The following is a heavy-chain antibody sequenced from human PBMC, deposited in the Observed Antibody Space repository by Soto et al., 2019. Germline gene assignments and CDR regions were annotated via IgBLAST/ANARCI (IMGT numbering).Heavy chain of an antibody. J-gene: IGHJ3*02. CDR2: IIPIFGTA. CDR3: ARDMTTVVPPTGAFDI. Sequence: SVKVSCKASGGTFSSYSMRWVRQTPGQGLEWMGGIIPIFGTANYAQKFQGRVTITADKSTSTAYMELSSLRSEDTAVYYCARDMTTVVPPTGAFDIWGQGTMVTVSS. D-gene: IGHD4-17*01. CDR1: GGTFSSYS. V-gene: IGHV1-69*06.